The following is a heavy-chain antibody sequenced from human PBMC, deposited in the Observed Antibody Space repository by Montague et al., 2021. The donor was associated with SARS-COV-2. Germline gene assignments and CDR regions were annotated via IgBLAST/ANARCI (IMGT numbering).Heavy chain of an antibody. V-gene: IGHV4-4*02. CDR3: SRGTYGPGYYFYFDH. J-gene: IGHJ4*02. D-gene: IGHD2-15*01. Sequence: SETLSLTCGVSGDSISSSHWWCCVRQPPGKGLQWIGEIYHTGSTNYNTSLKSRVSMSVDKSNNLFSLNLTSVTAADTAVYFCSRGTYGPGYYFYFDHWGQGTLVTVSS. CDR1: GDSISSSHW. CDR2: IYHTGST.